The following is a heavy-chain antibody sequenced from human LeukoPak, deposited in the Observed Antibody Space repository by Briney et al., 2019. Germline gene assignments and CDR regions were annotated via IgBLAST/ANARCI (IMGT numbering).Heavy chain of an antibody. J-gene: IGHJ4*02. CDR2: IYYSGST. CDR3: ARDHGYSTPFDY. V-gene: IGHV4-59*01. CDR1: GGSISSYY. Sequence: SETLSLTCTVSGGSISSYYWSWIRQPPGKGLEWIGYIYYSGSTNYNPSLKSRVTISIDTSKNQFSLKLRSVTAADTAVYYCARDHGYSTPFDYWGQGTLVTVSS. D-gene: IGHD5-24*01.